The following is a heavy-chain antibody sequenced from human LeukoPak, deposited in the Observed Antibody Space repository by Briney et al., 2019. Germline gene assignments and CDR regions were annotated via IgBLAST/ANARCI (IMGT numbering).Heavy chain of an antibody. D-gene: IGHD4-11*01. CDR2: INPDGSSA. CDR3: ARFKVTVTSIP. Sequence: GGSLRLSCAASGFTFSDYWMHWVRQAPGKGLVWVSRINPDGSSASYADSVKGRFTISRDNAKNTLYLQMNSLRAEDTAVYYCARFKVTVTSIPWGQGTLVTVSS. J-gene: IGHJ5*02. CDR1: GFTFSDYW. V-gene: IGHV3-74*01.